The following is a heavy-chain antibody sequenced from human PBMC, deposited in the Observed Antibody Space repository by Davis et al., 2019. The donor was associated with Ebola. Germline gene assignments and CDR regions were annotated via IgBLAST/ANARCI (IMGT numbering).Heavy chain of an antibody. J-gene: IGHJ4*02. Sequence: PGGSLRLSCAASGFTFSSYAMSWVRQAPGKGLEWVSVISGGDTNTYYADSVKGRFTISRDNSKNTLYLQMNSPRAEDTAVYYCAKSAAPFDYWGQGTLVTVSS. CDR3: AKSAAPFDY. CDR2: ISGGDTNT. D-gene: IGHD6-25*01. CDR1: GFTFSSYA. V-gene: IGHV3-23*01.